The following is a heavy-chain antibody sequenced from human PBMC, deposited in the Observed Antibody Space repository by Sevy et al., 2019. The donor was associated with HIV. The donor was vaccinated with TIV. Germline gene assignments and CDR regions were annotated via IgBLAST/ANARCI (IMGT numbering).Heavy chain of an antibody. V-gene: IGHV3-7*01. CDR1: GFTFSSYW. D-gene: IGHD2-2*01. CDR3: ARDRSVVVPAAIVWFDP. Sequence: GESLKISCAASGFTFSSYWMSWVRQAPGKGLEWVANIKQDGSEKYYVDSVKGRFTISRDNAKNSLYLQMNSLRAEDTAVYYCARDRSVVVPAAIVWFDPWGQGTLVTVSS. CDR2: IKQDGSEK. J-gene: IGHJ5*02.